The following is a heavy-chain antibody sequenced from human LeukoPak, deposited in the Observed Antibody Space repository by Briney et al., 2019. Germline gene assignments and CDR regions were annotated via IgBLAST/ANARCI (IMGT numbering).Heavy chain of an antibody. Sequence: ASVKVSCKASGYTFTSYGISWVRQAPGQGLEWMGWISAYNGNTNYAQKLQGRVTMTTDTSTSTAYMELRSLRSDDTAVYYCARDHRGYSSGWYYFDYWGQGTLVTVSS. CDR3: ARDHRGYSSGWYYFDY. V-gene: IGHV1-18*01. CDR1: GYTFTSYG. J-gene: IGHJ4*02. CDR2: ISAYNGNT. D-gene: IGHD6-19*01.